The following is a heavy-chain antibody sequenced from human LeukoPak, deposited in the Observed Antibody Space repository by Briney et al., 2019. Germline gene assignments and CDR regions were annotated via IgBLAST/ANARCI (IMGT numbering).Heavy chain of an antibody. CDR3: GTSIAAAEYYFDY. CDR2: IYYLGST. J-gene: IGHJ4*02. Sequence: SETLSLTCTVSGGSISSYYWSWIRQPPGKGLEWVGHIYYLGSTNYNPSLKSRVTISIDTSKNQFPLKLSSVTAADTAVYYCGTSIAAAEYYFDYWGQGTLVTVSS. CDR1: GGSISSYY. D-gene: IGHD6-13*01. V-gene: IGHV4-59*01.